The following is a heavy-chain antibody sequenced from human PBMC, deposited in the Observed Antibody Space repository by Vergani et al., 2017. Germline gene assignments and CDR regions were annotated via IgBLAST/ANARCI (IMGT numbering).Heavy chain of an antibody. CDR1: GFSLSTSGVG. J-gene: IGHJ5*02. V-gene: IGHV2-5*01. CDR2: IYWNDDK. CDR3: AHRLDDDFWSGYYNNWFDP. D-gene: IGHD3-3*01. Sequence: QITLKESGPTLVKPTQTLTLTCTFSGFSLSTSGVGVGWIRQPPGKALEWLALIYWNDDKRYSPSPKSRLTITKDTSKNQVVLTMTNMDPVDTATYYCAHRLDDDFWSGYYNNWFDPWGQGTLVTVSS.